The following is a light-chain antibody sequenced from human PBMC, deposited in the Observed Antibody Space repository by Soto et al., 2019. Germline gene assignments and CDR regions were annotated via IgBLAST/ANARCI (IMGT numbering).Light chain of an antibody. Sequence: EIVLTPSPATLSLSPGERATLSCRASQSVSSYLGWYQQKPGQAPRLLIYGASTRATGITARFSGSGSGTEFTLTISSLQPDDFGTYYCQEYNSYTGTVGQGTKVEIK. CDR2: GAS. CDR3: QEYNSYTGT. CDR1: QSVSSY. J-gene: IGKJ1*01. V-gene: IGKV3-15*01.